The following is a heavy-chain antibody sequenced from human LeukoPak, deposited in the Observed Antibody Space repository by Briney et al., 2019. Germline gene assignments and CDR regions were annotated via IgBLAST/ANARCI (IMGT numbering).Heavy chain of an antibody. V-gene: IGHV4-34*01. Sequence: SETLSLTCAVYGGSFSGYYWSWLRQPPGKGLEWIGEINHSGSTNYNPSLKSRVTISVDTSKNQFSLKLSSVTAADTAVYYCARHASTISPRYYGMDVWGQGTTVTVSS. D-gene: IGHD5/OR15-5a*01. CDR1: GGSFSGYY. CDR3: ARHASTISPRYYGMDV. J-gene: IGHJ6*02. CDR2: INHSGST.